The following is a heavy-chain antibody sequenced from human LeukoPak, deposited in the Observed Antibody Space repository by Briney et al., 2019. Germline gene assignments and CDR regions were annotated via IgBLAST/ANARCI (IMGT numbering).Heavy chain of an antibody. CDR2: IYYSGST. J-gene: IGHJ5*02. CDR1: GGSISSSSYY. CDR3: ARRLGSSWYEGLNWFDP. D-gene: IGHD6-13*01. Sequence: SETLSLTCTVSGGSISSSSYYWGWIRQPPGKGLEWSGSIYYSGSTYYNPSLKSRVTISVDTSKNQFSLKLSSVTAADTAVYYCARRLGSSWYEGLNWFDPWGQGTLVTVSS. V-gene: IGHV4-39*01.